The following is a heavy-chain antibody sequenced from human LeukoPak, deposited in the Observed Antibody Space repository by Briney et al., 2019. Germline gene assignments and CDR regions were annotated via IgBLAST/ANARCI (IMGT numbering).Heavy chain of an antibody. J-gene: IGHJ4*02. D-gene: IGHD6-13*01. CDR2: IYYSGST. Sequence: SETLSLTCTVSGGSISSGDYYWSWIRQPPGKVLEWIGSIYYSGSTYYNPSLKSQVTISVDTSKNQFALKLSSVTAADTAVYYCASYSSSWYERGGAFDYWGQGTLVTVSS. V-gene: IGHV4-30-4*08. CDR1: GGSISSGDYY. CDR3: ASYSSSWYERGGAFDY.